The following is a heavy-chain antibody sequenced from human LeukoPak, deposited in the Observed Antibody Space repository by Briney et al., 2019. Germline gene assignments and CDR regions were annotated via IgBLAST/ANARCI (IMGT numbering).Heavy chain of an antibody. D-gene: IGHD3-16*02. CDR1: GGSISSYY. V-gene: IGHV4-59*01. Sequence: SETLSLTCTVSGGSISSYYWSWIRQPPGKGLEWIGYIYYSGSTNYNPSLKSRVTISVDTSKNQFPLKLSSVTAADTAVYYCASSSRLRLGELSYYYFDYWGQGTLVTVSS. J-gene: IGHJ4*02. CDR2: IYYSGST. CDR3: ASSSRLRLGELSYYYFDY.